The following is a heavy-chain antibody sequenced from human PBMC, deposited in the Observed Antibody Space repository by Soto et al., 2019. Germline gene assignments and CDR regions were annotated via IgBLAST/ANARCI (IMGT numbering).Heavy chain of an antibody. CDR2: ISSDGLNT. D-gene: IGHD3-22*01. CDR1: VFTFSAYG. Sequence: GGSLRLSCSSSVFTFSAYGMHCVRRSPGRWLEYVSAISSDGLNTYYGDSVKGRFTMSRDNSKKTLYLQMSSVIPEDTAVYYCVKGTALKDRSAFEVWGQGTLVTVSS. J-gene: IGHJ4*02. CDR3: VKGTALKDRSAFEV. V-gene: IGHV3-64D*06.